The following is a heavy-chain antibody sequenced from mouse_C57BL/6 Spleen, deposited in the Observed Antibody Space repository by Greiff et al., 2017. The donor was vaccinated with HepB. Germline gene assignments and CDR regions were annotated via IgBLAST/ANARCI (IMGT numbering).Heavy chain of an antibody. CDR2: IYPSDSET. V-gene: IGHV1-61*01. D-gene: IGHD1-1*01. CDR1: GYTFTSYW. J-gene: IGHJ2*01. CDR3: ASHYYGSSYPDY. Sequence: QVQLKQPGAELVRPGSSVKLSCKASGYTFTSYWMDWVKQRPGQGLEWIGNIYPSDSETHYNQKFKDKATLTVDKSSSTAYMQLSSLTSEDSAVYYCASHYYGSSYPDYWGQGTTLTVSS.